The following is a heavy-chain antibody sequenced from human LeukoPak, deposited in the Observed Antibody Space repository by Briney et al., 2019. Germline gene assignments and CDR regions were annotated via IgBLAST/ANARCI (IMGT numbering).Heavy chain of an antibody. CDR3: ARVERDILTGYYYTRGGTEYYFDY. CDR1: GYSISSGYY. V-gene: IGHV4-38-2*02. Sequence: SETLSPTCTVSGYSISSGYYWGWIRQPPGKGLEWIGSIYHSGSTYYNPSLKSRVTISVDTSKNQFSLKLSSVTAADTAVYYCARVERDILTGYYYTRGGTEYYFDYWGQGTLVTVSS. J-gene: IGHJ4*02. CDR2: IYHSGST. D-gene: IGHD3-9*01.